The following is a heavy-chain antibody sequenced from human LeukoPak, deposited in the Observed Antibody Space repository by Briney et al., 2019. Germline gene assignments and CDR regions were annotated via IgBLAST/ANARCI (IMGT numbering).Heavy chain of an antibody. CDR3: AKDIVATILSDGIDY. CDR2: ISYDGSNK. D-gene: IGHD5-12*01. V-gene: IGHV3-30*18. Sequence: PGGSLRLSCAASGFTFSSYWMSWVRQAPGKGLEWVAVISYDGSNKYYADSVKGRFTISRDNAKNSLYLQMNSLRAEDTALYYCAKDIVATILSDGIDYWGQGTLVTVSS. CDR1: GFTFSSYW. J-gene: IGHJ4*02.